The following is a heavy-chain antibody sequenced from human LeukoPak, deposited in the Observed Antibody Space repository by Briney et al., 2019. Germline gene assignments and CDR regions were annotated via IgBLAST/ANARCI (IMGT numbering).Heavy chain of an antibody. D-gene: IGHD4-17*01. J-gene: IGHJ4*02. CDR3: AREDDYGTVGFAY. V-gene: IGHV1-2*06. Sequence: GASVKVSCKXSGYTFTDYYLHWVRQAPGQGLEWMGRINPYSRGTNYSQRFQGRVSLTRDTSISTAYMELSTLRSDDTAVYFCAREDDYGTVGFAYWGQGSLVTVSS. CDR2: INPYSRGT. CDR1: GYTFTDYY.